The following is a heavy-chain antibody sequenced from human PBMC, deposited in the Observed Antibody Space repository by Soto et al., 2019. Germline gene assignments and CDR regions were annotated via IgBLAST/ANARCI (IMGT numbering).Heavy chain of an antibody. CDR3: ARGECSGGSCYPGHAFDI. V-gene: IGHV1-69*04. CDR1: GGTFSSYA. Sequence: QVQLVQSGAEVKKPGSSVKVSCKASGGTFSSYAISWVRQAPGQGLEWMGRIIPILGIANYAQKFQGRVTITADKSTSTAYRELSSLRSEDTAVYYCARGECSGGSCYPGHAFDIWGQGTMVTVSS. CDR2: IIPILGIA. D-gene: IGHD2-15*01. J-gene: IGHJ3*02.